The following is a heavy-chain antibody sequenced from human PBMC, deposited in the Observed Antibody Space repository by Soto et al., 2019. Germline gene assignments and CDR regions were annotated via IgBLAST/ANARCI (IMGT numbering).Heavy chain of an antibody. D-gene: IGHD1-26*01. CDR3: AKNQGVELVPLATVDWFDP. Sequence: EAVLLESGGGLEQPGGSLRLSCAASGFIFENFGMSWVRQAPGKGLEWISSISGSGFKKYYADSVKGRFTISRDNSKSTVYLELNNLSAEETAVYHCAKNQGVELVPLATVDWFDPWGQGSVVTVSS. J-gene: IGHJ5*02. CDR2: ISGSGFKK. V-gene: IGHV3-23*01. CDR1: GFIFENFG.